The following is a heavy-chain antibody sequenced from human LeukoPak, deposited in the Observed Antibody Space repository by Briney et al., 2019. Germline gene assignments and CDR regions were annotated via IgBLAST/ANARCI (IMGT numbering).Heavy chain of an antibody. CDR3: AREWNPSGWVDYFDS. Sequence: SETLSLTCSVSGGSISSNYWSWIRQPAGKGLERIGRIYTSGSTKYNPSLKSRVTMSVDTSKNQFSLKLSSVTSTDTAVYYCAREWNPSGWVDYFDSWGQGTLVTVSS. D-gene: IGHD1-1*01. CDR1: GGSISSNY. J-gene: IGHJ4*02. CDR2: IYTSGST. V-gene: IGHV4-4*07.